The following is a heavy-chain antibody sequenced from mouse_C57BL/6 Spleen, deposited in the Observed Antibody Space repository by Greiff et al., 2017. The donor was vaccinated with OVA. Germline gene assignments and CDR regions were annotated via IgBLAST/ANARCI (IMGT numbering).Heavy chain of an antibody. J-gene: IGHJ1*03. V-gene: IGHV1-18*01. CDR3: ARDDYGGVGYFDV. D-gene: IGHD2-4*01. Sequence: EVQLQQSGPELVKPGASVKIPCKASGYTFTDYNMDWVKQSHGKSLEWIGDINPNNGGTIYNQKFKGKATLTVDKSSSTAYMELRSLTSEDTAVYYWARDDYGGVGYFDVWGTGTTVTVSS. CDR2: INPNNGGT. CDR1: GYTFTDYN.